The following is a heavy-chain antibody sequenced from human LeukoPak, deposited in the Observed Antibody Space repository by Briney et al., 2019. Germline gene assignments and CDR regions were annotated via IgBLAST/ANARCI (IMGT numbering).Heavy chain of an antibody. CDR3: VRDGAVVTSGSYPWRYFQY. CDR1: GFIFGSYS. J-gene: IGHJ1*01. Sequence: GGSLRLSCTGSGFIFGSYSMNWVRHAPGKGLEWVSYIGHTGSVTDYADSVKGRFTVSRDNAKNSLYLQMNTLRAEDTAVYYCVRDGAVVTSGSYPWRYFQYWGLGTLVTVSS. V-gene: IGHV3-48*04. D-gene: IGHD3-10*01. CDR2: IGHTGSVT.